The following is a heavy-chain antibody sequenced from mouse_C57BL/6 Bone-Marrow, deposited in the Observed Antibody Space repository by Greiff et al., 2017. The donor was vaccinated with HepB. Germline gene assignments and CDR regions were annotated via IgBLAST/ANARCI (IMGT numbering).Heavy chain of an antibody. CDR1: GYTFTSYW. CDR3: ASFSSFFDY. Sequence: QVHVKQPGAELVKPGASVKMSCKASGYTFTSYWITWVKQRPGQGLEWIGDIYPGSGSTNYNEKFKSKATLTVDTSSSTAYMQLSSLTSEDSAVYYCASFSSFFDYWGQGTTLTVSS. CDR2: IYPGSGST. J-gene: IGHJ2*01. V-gene: IGHV1-55*01.